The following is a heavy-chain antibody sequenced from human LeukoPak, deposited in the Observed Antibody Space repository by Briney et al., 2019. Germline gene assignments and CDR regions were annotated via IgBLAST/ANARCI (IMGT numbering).Heavy chain of an antibody. J-gene: IGHJ4*02. D-gene: IGHD2-21*02. CDR2: ISSNGGST. CDR3: ARGDVVTAIPKFDY. CDR1: GFTFSNFA. V-gene: IGHV3-64*01. Sequence: QAGGSLRLSCAASGFTFSNFAMTWVRQAPGKGLEYVSAISSNGGSTYYANSVKGRFTISRDNSKNTLYLQMGSLRAEDMAVYYCARGDVVTAIPKFDYWGQGTLVTVSS.